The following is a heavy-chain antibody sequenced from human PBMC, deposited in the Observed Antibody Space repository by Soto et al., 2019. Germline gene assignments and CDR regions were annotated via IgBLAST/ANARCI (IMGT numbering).Heavy chain of an antibody. CDR2: INHSGST. V-gene: IGHV4-34*01. D-gene: IGHD3-10*01. CDR1: GGSFSGYY. J-gene: IGHJ6*02. Sequence: QVQLQQWGAGLLKPSATLSLTCAVFGGSFSGYYWSWIRQPPGKGLEWVGEINHSGSTNYNPSLKSRLTISVDTSKNPFSLKLSSVTAADTAVYYCARVSGIYYYGMDVWGQGTTVTVSS. CDR3: ARVSGIYYYGMDV.